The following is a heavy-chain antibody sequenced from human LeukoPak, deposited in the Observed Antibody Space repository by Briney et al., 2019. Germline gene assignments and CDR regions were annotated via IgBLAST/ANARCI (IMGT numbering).Heavy chain of an antibody. D-gene: IGHD6-19*01. CDR2: IIPIFGTA. CDR3: ARGSSRLGQSNWFDP. V-gene: IGHV1-69*13. J-gene: IGHJ5*02. Sequence: SVKVSCKASGGTFSSYAISWVRQPPGQGLEWMGGIIPIFGTANYAQKFQGRVTITADESTSTAYMELSSLRSEDTAVYYCARGSSRLGQSNWFDPWGQGTLVTVSS. CDR1: GGTFSSYA.